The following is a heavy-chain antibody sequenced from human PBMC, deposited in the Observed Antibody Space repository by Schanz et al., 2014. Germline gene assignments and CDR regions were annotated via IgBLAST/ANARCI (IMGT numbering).Heavy chain of an antibody. D-gene: IGHD2-21*02. Sequence: QVQLQESGPGLVKPSETLSLTCTVSAAFISRYYWSWVRQAPGKGLEWIGYVNYIGSTKYNPSLESRVTISADTSKKQFSLKLTSVTAADTAVRKCATEPSLRAGPPLDCHFVVDVWGQGTTVSVSS. CDR1: AAFISRYY. CDR2: VNYIGST. J-gene: IGHJ6*02. V-gene: IGHV4-59*01. CDR3: ATEPSLRAGPPLDCHFVVDV.